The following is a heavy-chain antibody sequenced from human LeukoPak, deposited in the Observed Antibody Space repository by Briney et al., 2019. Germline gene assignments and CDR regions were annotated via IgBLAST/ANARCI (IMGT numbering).Heavy chain of an antibody. CDR3: ARAPFLRPYCSGGSCYSSWFDP. CDR2: INHSGST. CDR1: GGSFSGYY. D-gene: IGHD2-15*01. Sequence: PSETLSLTCAVYGGSFSGYYWSWIRQPPGKGLEWIGEINHSGSTNYNPSLKGRVTISVDTSKNQFSLKLSSVTAADTAVYYCARAPFLRPYCSGGSCYSSWFDPWGQGTLVTVSS. V-gene: IGHV4-34*01. J-gene: IGHJ5*02.